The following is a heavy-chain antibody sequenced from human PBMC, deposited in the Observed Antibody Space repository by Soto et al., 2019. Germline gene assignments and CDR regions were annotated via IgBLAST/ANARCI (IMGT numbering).Heavy chain of an antibody. V-gene: IGHV1-18*01. Sequence: ASVKVSCKASGYTFTSYGISWVRQAPGQGLEWMGWISAYNGNTNYAQKLQGRVTMTTDTSTSTAYMELRSLRSDDTAVYYCARDKGKFRVGHDAFDIWGQGTMVTVSS. CDR1: GYTFTSYG. CDR2: ISAYNGNT. D-gene: IGHD2-21*01. CDR3: ARDKGKFRVGHDAFDI. J-gene: IGHJ3*02.